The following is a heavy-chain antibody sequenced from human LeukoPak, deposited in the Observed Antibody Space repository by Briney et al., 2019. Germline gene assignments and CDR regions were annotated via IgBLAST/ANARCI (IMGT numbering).Heavy chain of an antibody. CDR1: GFTFSSYA. CDR2: ISYDGSNK. D-gene: IGHD3-22*01. V-gene: IGHV3-30-3*01. CDR3: ARDTYYYDSSGYGGDYFDY. J-gene: IGHJ4*02. Sequence: GGSLRLSCAASGFTFSSYAMHWVRQAPGKGLEWVAVISYDGSNKYYADSVKGRSTISRDNSKNTLYLQMNSLRAEDTAVYYCARDTYYYDSSGYGGDYFDYWGQGTLVTVSS.